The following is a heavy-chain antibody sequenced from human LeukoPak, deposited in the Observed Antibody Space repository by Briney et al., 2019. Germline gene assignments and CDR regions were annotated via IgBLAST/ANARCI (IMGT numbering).Heavy chain of an antibody. CDR3: ARLPTWDIVAPSERAVIDY. CDR1: GYSFTSYW. Sequence: GESLRISCKGSGYSFTSYWISWVCQMHGKGLEWMGRIDPSDSYTNYSPSFQGHVTISADKSISTAYLQWSSLKASDTAMYYCARLPTWDIVAPSERAVIDYWGQGTLVTVSS. J-gene: IGHJ4*02. D-gene: IGHD5-12*01. CDR2: IDPSDSYT. V-gene: IGHV5-10-1*01.